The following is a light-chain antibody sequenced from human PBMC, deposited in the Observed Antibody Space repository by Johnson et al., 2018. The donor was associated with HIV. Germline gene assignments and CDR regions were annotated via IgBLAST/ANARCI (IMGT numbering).Light chain of an antibody. Sequence: QSVLTQPPSMSAAPGQRVTISCSGSSSNIGNNYVSWYQQVPGAAPKLLIYDNNKRPSGIPDRFSGSKSGTSATLGITGLQTGDEADYYCGTWDSSLSAGGVFGTGTKVTVL. CDR1: SSNIGNNY. J-gene: IGLJ1*01. CDR3: GTWDSSLSAGGV. CDR2: DNN. V-gene: IGLV1-51*01.